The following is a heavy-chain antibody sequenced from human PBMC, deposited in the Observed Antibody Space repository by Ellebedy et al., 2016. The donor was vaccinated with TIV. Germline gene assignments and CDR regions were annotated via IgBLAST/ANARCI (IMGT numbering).Heavy chain of an antibody. J-gene: IGHJ5*02. CDR3: ARLRSYDYVWGSYRFFWFDP. V-gene: IGHV4-34*01. CDR1: GGSFSGYY. CDR2: INHSGST. D-gene: IGHD3-16*02. Sequence: MPSETLSLTCAVYGGSFSGYYWSWIRQPPGKGLEWIGEINHSGSTTYNTSLKSRITISVDTSKTQFPLKLSSVTAADTAVYYCARLRSYDYVWGSYRFFWFDPWGQGTLVTVSS.